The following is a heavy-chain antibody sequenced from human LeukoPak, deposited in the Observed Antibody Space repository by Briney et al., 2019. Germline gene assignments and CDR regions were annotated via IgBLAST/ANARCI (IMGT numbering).Heavy chain of an antibody. CDR1: GGSISSYY. Sequence: KPSETLSLTCSVSGGSISSYYWSWIRQTPGKGPEWIAYIHYSGSTNYNPSLKSRVTISVDTSKNQFSLKLSSVTAADTAVHYCARVSTIFGVLITYYYFDYWGQGTLVTVSS. V-gene: IGHV4-59*01. CDR2: IHYSGST. CDR3: ARVSTIFGVLITYYYFDY. J-gene: IGHJ4*02. D-gene: IGHD3-3*01.